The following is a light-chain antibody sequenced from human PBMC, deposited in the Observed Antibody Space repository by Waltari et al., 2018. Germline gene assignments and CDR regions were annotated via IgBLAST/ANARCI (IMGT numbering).Light chain of an antibody. CDR2: GAS. Sequence: EIVMTQSPATLSVSPGERATLSCRASQSVSSNLAWYQQKPGQAPRPLIYGASTRATGIPASFSGSGSGTEFTLTISSLQSEDFAVYYCQQYNNWPPWTFGQGTKVEIK. CDR3: QQYNNWPPWT. J-gene: IGKJ1*01. V-gene: IGKV3-15*01. CDR1: QSVSSN.